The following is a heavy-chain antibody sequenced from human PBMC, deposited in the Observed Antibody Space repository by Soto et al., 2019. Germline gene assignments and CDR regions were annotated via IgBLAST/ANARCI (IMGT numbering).Heavy chain of an antibody. V-gene: IGHV3-15*01. CDR2: IKSKTDGGTT. Sequence: PGGSLRLSCAASGFTFSNAWMSWVRQAPGKGLEWVGRIKSKTDGGTTDYAAPVKGRFTISRDDSKNTLYLQMNSLKTEDTAVYYCTTASTYYDFWSGYYSGNYFDYWGQGTLVTVSS. D-gene: IGHD3-3*01. CDR3: TTASTYYDFWSGYYSGNYFDY. CDR1: GFTFSNAW. J-gene: IGHJ4*02.